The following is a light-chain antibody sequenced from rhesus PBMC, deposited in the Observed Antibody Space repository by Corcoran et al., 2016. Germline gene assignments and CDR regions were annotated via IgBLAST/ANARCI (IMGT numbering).Light chain of an antibody. CDR2: KVS. Sequence: DIQMTQSPSSLSASVGDRVNITCRASENVNNYLNWYQQKPGKAPNILIYKVSSLQSGVPSRFIGSGSGTDYTFTISSLQPEDVASYYCQHGYGTPYSFGQGTKVEIK. CDR3: QHGYGTPYS. V-gene: IGKV1-74*01. J-gene: IGKJ2*01. CDR1: ENVNNY.